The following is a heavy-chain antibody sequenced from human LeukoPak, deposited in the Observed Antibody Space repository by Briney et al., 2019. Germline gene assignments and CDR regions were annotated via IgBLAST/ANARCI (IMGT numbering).Heavy chain of an antibody. D-gene: IGHD3-22*01. CDR3: AIMHRYYDGSGYWVQ. V-gene: IGHV3-23*01. CDR1: GFTFSGYA. J-gene: IGHJ4*02. CDR2: ISTSGGST. Sequence: SGGSLRLSCAASGFTFSGYAMSWVRQAPGKGLEWVSGISTSGGSTSYADSVKGRFTTSRDNPRNTLYMQMNSLRDEDTAVYYCAIMHRYYDGSGYWVQWGQGTLVTVSS.